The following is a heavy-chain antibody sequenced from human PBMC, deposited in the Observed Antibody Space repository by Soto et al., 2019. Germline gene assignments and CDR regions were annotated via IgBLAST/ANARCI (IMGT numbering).Heavy chain of an antibody. Sequence: PSETLSLTCTVSGGSVSSGSHYWSWIRQPPGKGLEWIGFIYYSGRTNYNPSLKSRVSISVDTSMNQFFLKLSSVTTADTAVYYCARVRGGGPNDAFDVWGQGTTVTVSS. CDR3: ARVRGGGPNDAFDV. V-gene: IGHV4-61*01. CDR1: GGSVSSGSHY. CDR2: IYYSGRT. J-gene: IGHJ3*01. D-gene: IGHD3-16*01.